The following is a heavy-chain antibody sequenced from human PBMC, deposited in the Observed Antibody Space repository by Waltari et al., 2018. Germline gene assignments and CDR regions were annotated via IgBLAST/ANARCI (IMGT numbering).Heavy chain of an antibody. CDR1: GGSFSGYY. CDR2: INHSGST. V-gene: IGHV4-34*01. J-gene: IGHJ6*03. CDR3: ARCRGYDFWSGYYGYYYYMDV. D-gene: IGHD3-3*01. Sequence: QVQLQQWGAGLLKPSETLSLTCAVYGGSFSGYYWSWIRQPPGKGLEWIGEINHSGSTNYNPSLKSRVTISVDTSKNQFSLKLSSVTAADTAVYYCARCRGYDFWSGYYGYYYYMDVWGKGTTVTISS.